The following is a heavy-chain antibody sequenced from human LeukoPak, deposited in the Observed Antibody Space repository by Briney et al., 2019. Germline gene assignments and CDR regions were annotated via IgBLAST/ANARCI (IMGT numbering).Heavy chain of an antibody. Sequence: GGSLRLSCAASGFTFSGHGMNWVRQAPGKGLEWVSGITGSGATTYYADSVKGRFTISRDNSKNRLYLHMNSLRAEDTAVYYCAKDPGYSSGALDAFDKWGQGTMVTVSS. CDR2: ITGSGATT. CDR1: GFTFSGHG. J-gene: IGHJ3*02. D-gene: IGHD6-19*01. CDR3: AKDPGYSSGALDAFDK. V-gene: IGHV3-23*01.